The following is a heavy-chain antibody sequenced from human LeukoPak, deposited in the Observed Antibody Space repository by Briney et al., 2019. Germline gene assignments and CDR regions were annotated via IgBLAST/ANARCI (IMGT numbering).Heavy chain of an antibody. D-gene: IGHD6-6*01. CDR2: ISGSGGST. Sequence: GGSLRLSCAASGFTFSSYAMSWVRQAPGKGLERVSAISGSGGSTYYADSVKGRFTISRDNSKNTLYLQMNSLRAEDTAVYYCANEGVEYSSSSPPFDYWGQGTLVTVSS. CDR1: GFTFSSYA. V-gene: IGHV3-23*01. J-gene: IGHJ4*02. CDR3: ANEGVEYSSSSPPFDY.